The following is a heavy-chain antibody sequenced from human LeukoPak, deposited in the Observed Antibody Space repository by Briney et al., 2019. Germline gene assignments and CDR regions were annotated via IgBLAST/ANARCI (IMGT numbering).Heavy chain of an antibody. CDR1: GYTFTGYY. CDR2: INPNSGGT. V-gene: IGHV1-2*02. D-gene: IGHD3-9*01. J-gene: IGHJ4*02. CDR3: ARHVIYDILTGYRDYFDY. Sequence: ASVKVPCKASGYTFTGYYMHWVRQAPGQGLEWMGWINPNSGGTNYAQKFQGRVTMTRDTSISTAYMELSRLRSDDTAVYYCARHVIYDILTGYRDYFDYWGQGTLVTVSS.